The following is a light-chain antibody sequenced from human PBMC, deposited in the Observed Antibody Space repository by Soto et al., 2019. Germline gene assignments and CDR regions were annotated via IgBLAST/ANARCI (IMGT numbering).Light chain of an antibody. CDR1: QSVSSSY. V-gene: IGKV3-20*01. Sequence: LAPGERVTLSCRASQSVSSSYLTWYQQKPGQAPRLLIYDASSRATGIPDRFSGSGSGTDFTLTISRLEPEDFAVYYCQQYGSIPWTFGQGTRVDIK. CDR3: QQYGSIPWT. J-gene: IGKJ1*01. CDR2: DAS.